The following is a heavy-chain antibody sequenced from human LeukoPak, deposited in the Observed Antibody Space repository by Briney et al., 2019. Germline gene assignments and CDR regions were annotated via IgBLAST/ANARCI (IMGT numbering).Heavy chain of an antibody. D-gene: IGHD4-17*01. J-gene: IGHJ5*02. CDR3: ARRGHYGAYNWFDP. CDR1: GYSFTSYL. Sequence: RGESLKISCKGSGYSFTSYLIGWVRQMPGKGLEWMWIIYPGDSDTRYIPSFQGQVTISADKSISTAYLQWSSLKASDTAMYYSARRGHYGAYNWFDPWGQGTLVTVSS. V-gene: IGHV5-51*01. CDR2: IYPGDSDT.